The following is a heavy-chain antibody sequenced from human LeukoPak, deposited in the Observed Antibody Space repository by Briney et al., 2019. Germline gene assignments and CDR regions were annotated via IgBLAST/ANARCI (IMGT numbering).Heavy chain of an antibody. V-gene: IGHV4-59*01. J-gene: IGHJ3*02. Sequence: SETLSPTCTVSGASISTYYWSWIRQPPGSGLQWTGYIFYSGSTNCNPSLESRVTISLDTSKNQFSLKLTSVTAADTAVYYCARESVAAAGTKAFDIWGQGTMVTVSS. D-gene: IGHD6-13*01. CDR1: GASISTYY. CDR2: IFYSGST. CDR3: ARESVAAAGTKAFDI.